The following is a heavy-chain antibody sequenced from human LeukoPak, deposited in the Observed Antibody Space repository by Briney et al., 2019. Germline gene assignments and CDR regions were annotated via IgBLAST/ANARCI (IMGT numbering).Heavy chain of an antibody. J-gene: IGHJ3*02. CDR1: GFTFSSYA. CDR2: ISYDGSNK. CDR3: ARDLSIAAAGTPDAFDI. Sequence: GGSLRLSCAASGFTFSSYAMHWVRQAPGKGLEWVAVISYDGSNKYYADSVKGRFTISRDNSKNTLYLQMNSLRAEDTAVYYCARDLSIAAAGTPDAFDIWGQGTMVTVSS. D-gene: IGHD6-13*01. V-gene: IGHV3-30*04.